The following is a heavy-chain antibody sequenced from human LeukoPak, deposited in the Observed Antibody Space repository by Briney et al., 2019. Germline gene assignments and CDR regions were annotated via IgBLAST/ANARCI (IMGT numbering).Heavy chain of an antibody. CDR3: ARVFYGDYNWFDP. Sequence: GASVKVSCKASGYTFTSYGISWVRQAPGQGLEWIGWISAYNGDTNYAQILQGRVTMTTDTFTSTAYMELRSLRSDDTAVYYCARVFYGDYNWFDPWGQGTLVTVSS. D-gene: IGHD4-17*01. CDR2: ISAYNGDT. CDR1: GYTFTSYG. J-gene: IGHJ5*02. V-gene: IGHV1-18*01.